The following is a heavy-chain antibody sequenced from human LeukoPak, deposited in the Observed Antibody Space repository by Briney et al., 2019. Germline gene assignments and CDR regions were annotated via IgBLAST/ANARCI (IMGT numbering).Heavy chain of an antibody. CDR1: GFTFSHFG. D-gene: IGHD4-11*01. Sequence: GRSLRLSCAASGFTFSHFGMHGVRQAPGKGLEWVAVIWSDGTNEYYADSVKGRFSISRDNSKNTVSLQMNSLRTEDTAVYFCAKDAQRGCDYRNSLQYWGQGTLVTVSS. CDR2: IWSDGTNE. V-gene: IGHV3-33*03. J-gene: IGHJ4*02. CDR3: AKDAQRGCDYRNSLQY.